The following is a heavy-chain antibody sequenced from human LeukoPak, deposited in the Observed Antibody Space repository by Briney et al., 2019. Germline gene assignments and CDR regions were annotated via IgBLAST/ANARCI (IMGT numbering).Heavy chain of an antibody. CDR1: GFTFSSYA. CDR3: YSLGY. V-gene: IGHV3-23*01. Sequence: TGGSLRLSCAASGFTFSSYAMSWVRQNPGKGLEWVSGISGGGGSTYYADSVKGRFTISRDSPKNMLHLQMNSLRAEDTAVYYCYSLGYWGQGTLVTVSS. CDR2: ISGGGGST. J-gene: IGHJ4*02. D-gene: IGHD2-15*01.